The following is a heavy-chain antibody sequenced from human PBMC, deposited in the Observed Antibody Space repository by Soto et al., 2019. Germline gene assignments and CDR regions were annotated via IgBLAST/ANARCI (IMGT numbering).Heavy chain of an antibody. V-gene: IGHV4-39*01. D-gene: IGHD1-26*01. CDR2: IYYSGST. J-gene: IGHJ4*02. Sequence: PSETLSLTCTVSGGSISSSSYYWGWIRQPPGKGLEWIGSIYYSGSTYYNPSLKSRVTISVDTSKNQFSLKLSPVTAADTAVYYCARRVVGANDYFDYWGQGTLVTVS. CDR3: ARRVVGANDYFDY. CDR1: GGSISSSSYY.